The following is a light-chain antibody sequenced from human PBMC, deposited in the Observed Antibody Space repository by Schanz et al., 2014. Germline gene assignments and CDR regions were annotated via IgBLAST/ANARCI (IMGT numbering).Light chain of an antibody. CDR3: QQFDNLPIT. V-gene: IGKV1-33*01. Sequence: IQMTQSPSSLSASVGDRITLTCRASQSIGTYLNWYQLKPGKAPNLLIYDASNLEAGVPSRFSGSGSGTDFTFTISSLQPEDIATYYCQQFDNLPITFGQGTRLEIK. J-gene: IGKJ5*01. CDR2: DAS. CDR1: QSIGTY.